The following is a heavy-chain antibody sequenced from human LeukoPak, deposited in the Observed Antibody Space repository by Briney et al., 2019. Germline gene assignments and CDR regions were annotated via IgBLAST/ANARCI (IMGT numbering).Heavy chain of an antibody. D-gene: IGHD3-22*01. J-gene: IGHJ4*02. CDR3: ARGITMIVVVETFDY. CDR2: IHYSGST. V-gene: IGHV4-59*01. Sequence: PSETLSLTCTVSGGSITNYYWSWIRQPPGKGLEWIGYIHYSGSTKYKSSLKCRVTISVDTSKNQFSLKLNSVTAADTAVYYCARGITMIVVVETFDYWGQGTLVTVSS. CDR1: GGSITNYY.